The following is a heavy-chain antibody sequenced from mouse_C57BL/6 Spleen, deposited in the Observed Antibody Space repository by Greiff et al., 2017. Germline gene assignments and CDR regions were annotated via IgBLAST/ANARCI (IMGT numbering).Heavy chain of an antibody. Sequence: QVQLQQSGAELVRPGASVTLSCKASGYTFTDYEMHWVKQTPVHGLEWIGAIDPETGGTAYNQKFKGKAILTADKSSSTAYMELRSLTSEDSAVYCCTRLEESPTFDYWGQGTTLTVSS. D-gene: IGHD2-10*01. CDR3: TRLEESPTFDY. CDR1: GYTFTDYE. V-gene: IGHV1-15*01. J-gene: IGHJ2*01. CDR2: IDPETGGT.